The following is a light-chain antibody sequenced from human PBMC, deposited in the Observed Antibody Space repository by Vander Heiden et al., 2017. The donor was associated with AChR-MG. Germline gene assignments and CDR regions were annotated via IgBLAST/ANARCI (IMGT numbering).Light chain of an antibody. J-gene: IGKJ4*01. CDR1: QSISSY. CDR2: DAF. Sequence: EIVLTQSPATLSLSPGERATLPCRASQSISSYLAWYQQKPGQAPRLLIYDAFSRATGIPARFSGSGSGTDFTLTISSLEPEDFAVYYCQQRSDLLTFGGGTRVEIK. V-gene: IGKV3-11*01. CDR3: QQRSDLLT.